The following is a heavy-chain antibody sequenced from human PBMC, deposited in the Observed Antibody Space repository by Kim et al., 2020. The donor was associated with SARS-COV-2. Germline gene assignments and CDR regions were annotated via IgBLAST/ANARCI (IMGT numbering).Heavy chain of an antibody. V-gene: IGHV4-34*01. J-gene: IGHJ4*02. D-gene: IGHD3-3*01. Sequence: PSLKSRVTISVDTSKNQFSLKLSSVTAADTAVYYCARATRYDFWSGYSDYWGQGTLVTVSS. CDR3: ARATRYDFWSGYSDY.